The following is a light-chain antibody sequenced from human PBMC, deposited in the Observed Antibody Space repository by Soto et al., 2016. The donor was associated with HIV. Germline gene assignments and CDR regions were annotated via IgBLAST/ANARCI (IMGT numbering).Light chain of an antibody. CDR2: AAS. CDR3: QQSYTYPPT. J-gene: IGKJ4*01. V-gene: IGKV1-39*01. Sequence: DIQMTQSPSSLSASVGDRVTITCRASQSISSYLNWYQQKPGKAPKLLIYAASSLQSGVPSRFSGSGSGTDFTLTISSLQPEDFATYYCQQSYTYPPTFGRRDRTVEI. CDR1: QSISSY.